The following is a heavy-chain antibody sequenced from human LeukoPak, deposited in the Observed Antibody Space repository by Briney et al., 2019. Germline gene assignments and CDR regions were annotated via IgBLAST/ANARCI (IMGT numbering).Heavy chain of an antibody. J-gene: IGHJ4*02. CDR1: GFTFDTFA. CDR3: ARDGQAFNSNWDYFEY. CDR2: IGNTET. V-gene: IGHV3-23*01. D-gene: IGHD7-27*01. Sequence: GRSLRLSCVASGFTFDTFAMSWVRLAPGKGLEWVSGIGNTETYYADSVKGRFTISRDNSKSTIYLHMNNLRAEDTALYYCARDGQAFNSNWDYFEYWGQGTPVTVSS.